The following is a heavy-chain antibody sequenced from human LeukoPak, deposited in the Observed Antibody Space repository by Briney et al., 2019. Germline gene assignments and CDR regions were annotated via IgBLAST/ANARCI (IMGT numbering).Heavy chain of an antibody. CDR1: GGSISSGGYY. CDR3: ARDLPSGLDAFDI. CDR2: IYYSGST. D-gene: IGHD3-22*01. V-gene: IGHV4-31*03. J-gene: IGHJ3*02. Sequence: SQTLSLTCTVSGGSISSGGYYWSWIRQHPGKGLEWIGYIYYSGSTYYNPSLKSRVTISVDTSKNQFSLKLSSVTAADTAVYYCARDLPSGLDAFDIWGQGTMVTVSS.